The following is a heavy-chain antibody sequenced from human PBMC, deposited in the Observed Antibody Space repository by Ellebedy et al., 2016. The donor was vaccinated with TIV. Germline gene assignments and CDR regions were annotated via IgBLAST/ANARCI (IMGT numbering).Heavy chain of an antibody. Sequence: GESLKISXAASGFTFDDYGMSWVRQAPGKGLEWVSGINWNGGSTGYADSVKGRFTISRDNSKNTLYLQMNSLRAEDTAVYYCWAGVVITTLDYWGQGTLVTVSS. V-gene: IGHV3-20*04. D-gene: IGHD3-22*01. J-gene: IGHJ4*02. CDR3: WAGVVITTLDY. CDR2: INWNGGST. CDR1: GFTFDDYG.